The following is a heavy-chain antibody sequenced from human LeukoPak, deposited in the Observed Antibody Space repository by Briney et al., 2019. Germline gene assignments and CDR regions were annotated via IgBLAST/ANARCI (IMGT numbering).Heavy chain of an antibody. J-gene: IGHJ3*02. CDR1: GYTFTGYY. V-gene: IGHV1-2*02. Sequence: ASVKVSCKASGYTFTGYYMHWVRQAPGQGLEWMGWINPNSGGTNYAQKFQGRVTMTRDTSISTAYMELSRLRSDDTAVHYCARESGIAVAAPGHAFDIWGQGTMVTVSS. CDR2: INPNSGGT. CDR3: ARESGIAVAAPGHAFDI. D-gene: IGHD6-19*01.